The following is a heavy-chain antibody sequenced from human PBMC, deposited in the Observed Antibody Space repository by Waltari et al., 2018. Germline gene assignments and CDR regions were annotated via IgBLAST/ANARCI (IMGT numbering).Heavy chain of an antibody. J-gene: IGHJ6*03. CDR3: AREDSYGSYYYYYMDV. Sequence: QVQLQQWGAGLLKHSETLSLTCAVYGGSFSGSYWSCIRQPPGKGLEWIGEINHSGSTNYNPSLKSRVTISVDTSKNQFSLKLSSVTAADTAVYYCAREDSYGSYYYYYMDVWGKGTTVTVSS. D-gene: IGHD5-18*01. CDR1: GGSFSGSY. CDR2: INHSGST. V-gene: IGHV4-34*01.